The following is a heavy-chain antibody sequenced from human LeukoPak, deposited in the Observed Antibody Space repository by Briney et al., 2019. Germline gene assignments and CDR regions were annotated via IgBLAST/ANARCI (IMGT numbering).Heavy chain of an antibody. Sequence: GGSLRLSCAASGFTFSESWMSRVRQAPGKGLEWVANMNQDGSEKDYVDSVKGRFTITRDNARKSLYLQMSSLRVEDAAVYYCATYSHWVAGDVWGQGTTVTVSS. J-gene: IGHJ6*02. CDR3: ATYSHWVAGDV. CDR2: MNQDGSEK. V-gene: IGHV3-7*01. D-gene: IGHD3-16*01. CDR1: GFTFSESW.